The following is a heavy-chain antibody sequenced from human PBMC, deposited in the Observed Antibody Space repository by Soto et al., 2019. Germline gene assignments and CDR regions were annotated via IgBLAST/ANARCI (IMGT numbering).Heavy chain of an antibody. V-gene: IGHV4-39*01. J-gene: IGHJ3*02. CDR2: IYYSVST. CDR1: GGSISSSSYY. D-gene: IGHD6-19*01. Sequence: QLQLQESGPGLVKPSETLSLTCTVSGGSISSSSYYWGWIRQPPGKWLEWIGSIYYSVSTYYNPSLKSRVTISVDTSKNQFYLKLSSVTAADTAVYYCARLPTPLAVAGADAFDIWGQGTMVTVSS. CDR3: ARLPTPLAVAGADAFDI.